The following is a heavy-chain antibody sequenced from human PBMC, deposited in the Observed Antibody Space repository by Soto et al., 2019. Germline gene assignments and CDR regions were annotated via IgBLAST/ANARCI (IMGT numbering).Heavy chain of an antibody. CDR3: ARDLGFGLSDY. V-gene: IGHV1-3*01. Sequence: GASVKVSCKASGYTFTSYAMHWVRQAPGQRLEWMGWINAGNGNTRYSQKFQGRVTITRDTSASTAYMELSSLRSEDTAVYYCARDLGFGLSDYWGQGTLVTVSS. CDR2: INAGNGNT. D-gene: IGHD3-10*01. CDR1: GYTFTSYA. J-gene: IGHJ4*02.